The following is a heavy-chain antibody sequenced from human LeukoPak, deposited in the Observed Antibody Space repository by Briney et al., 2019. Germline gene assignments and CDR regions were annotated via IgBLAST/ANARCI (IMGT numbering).Heavy chain of an antibody. CDR1: GYTFTGYY. Sequence: ASVKVSCKASGYTFTGYYMHWVRQAPGQGLEWMGWINPNSGGTNYAQKFQGRVTMTRDTSISTAYMELSRLRSDDTAVYYCARRRGVSAARPPAYWGQGTLVTVSS. V-gene: IGHV1-2*02. D-gene: IGHD6-6*01. CDR3: ARRRGVSAARPPAY. CDR2: INPNSGGT. J-gene: IGHJ4*02.